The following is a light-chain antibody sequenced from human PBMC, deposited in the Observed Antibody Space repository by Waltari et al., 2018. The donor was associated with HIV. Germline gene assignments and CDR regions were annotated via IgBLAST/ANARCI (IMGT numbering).Light chain of an antibody. Sequence: DIVMTQSPDSLVVSLGERATINCKYSQSVLYSSNNKNYLAWYQQKLGQPPKLLIYWASTRESGVPDRFSGSGSGTDFTLTISSLQAEDVAVYYCQQYYSTPLTFGQGTKVEIK. CDR3: QQYYSTPLT. CDR2: WAS. CDR1: QSVLYSSNNKNY. J-gene: IGKJ1*01. V-gene: IGKV4-1*01.